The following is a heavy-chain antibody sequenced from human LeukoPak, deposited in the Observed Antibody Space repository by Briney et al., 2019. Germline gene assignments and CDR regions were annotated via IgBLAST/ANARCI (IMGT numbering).Heavy chain of an antibody. D-gene: IGHD3-10*01. CDR2: INPSGGST. CDR3: ATRAQGDTFYYYYGMDV. Sequence: ASVKVSCKASGYTFTSYYMHWVRQAPGQGLEWMGLINPSGGSTSYAQKFQGRVTMTRDTSTSTVYMELSSLRSEDTAVYYCATRAQGDTFYYYYGMDVWGQGTTVTVSS. J-gene: IGHJ6*02. CDR1: GYTFTSYY. V-gene: IGHV1-46*01.